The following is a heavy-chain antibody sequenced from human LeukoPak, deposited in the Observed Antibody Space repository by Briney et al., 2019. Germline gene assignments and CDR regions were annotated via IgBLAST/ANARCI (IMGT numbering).Heavy chain of an antibody. D-gene: IGHD7-27*01. V-gene: IGHV3-30*18. CDR2: ISYDGSNK. Sequence: PGGSLRLSCAASGFTFSIYGMHWVRQAPGKGLEWVAVISYDGSNKYYADSVKGRFTISRDNSRSTLYLQMNSLRAEDTAVYFCMKGAWGHCFDYWGQGTLVTVSS. CDR1: GFTFSIYG. J-gene: IGHJ4*02. CDR3: MKGAWGHCFDY.